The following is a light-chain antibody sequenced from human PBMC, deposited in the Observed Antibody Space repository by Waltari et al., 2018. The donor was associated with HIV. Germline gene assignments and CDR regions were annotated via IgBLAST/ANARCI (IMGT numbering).Light chain of an antibody. J-gene: IGLJ2*01. Sequence: QAVLTQPPSGSGAPGHHVNISCTGSNSTIGAPYDVNGGQQLPGPSPQLIIYGNKNRPSGVPDRFSGSKSGTSASLAITGLQADDEADYYCQSYDSSVNGLVIFGGGTKLTVL. CDR3: QSYDSSVNGLVI. CDR1: NSTIGAPYD. V-gene: IGLV1-40*01. CDR2: GNK.